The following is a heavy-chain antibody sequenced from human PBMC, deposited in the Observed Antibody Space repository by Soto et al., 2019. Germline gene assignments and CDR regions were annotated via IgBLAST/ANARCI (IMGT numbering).Heavy chain of an antibody. J-gene: IGHJ4*02. Sequence: QVQLVESGGGVVQPGRSLRLSCAASGFTFSAYAMHWARQAPGKGLEWVAVISYDGSNKYYADPVKGRFTISRDNSKNSLYLQMTSLRPEDTAVYYCARDLEGWPGWQVVYWWGQGTLVTVSS. CDR3: ARDLEGWPGWQVVYW. CDR2: ISYDGSNK. D-gene: IGHD1-26*01. V-gene: IGHV3-30-3*01. CDR1: GFTFSAYA.